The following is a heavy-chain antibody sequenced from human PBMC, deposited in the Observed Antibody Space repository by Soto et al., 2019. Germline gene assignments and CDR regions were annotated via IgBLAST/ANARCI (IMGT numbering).Heavy chain of an antibody. V-gene: IGHV3-23*04. J-gene: IGHJ6*02. CDR3: AKDTRGGMVATTRGLYYYYGMDV. Sequence: VQLVESGGGVVQPGRSLRLSCAASGFTFSSYAMSWVRQAPGKGLEWVSAISGSGGSTYYADFVKGRFTISRDNSKNTLYLQMNSLRAEDTAVYYCAKDTRGGMVATTRGLYYYYGMDVWGQGTTVTVSS. CDR2: ISGSGGST. D-gene: IGHD5-12*01. CDR1: GFTFSSYA.